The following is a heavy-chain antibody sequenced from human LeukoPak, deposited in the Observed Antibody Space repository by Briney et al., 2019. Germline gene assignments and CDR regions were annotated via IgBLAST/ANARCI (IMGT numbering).Heavy chain of an antibody. V-gene: IGHV3-74*01. Sequence: GGSLRLSCAASGFTFSRYWMHWVRQAPGKGLVWVSRIDSDGSSTLYADSVKGRFTISRDNAKNSLYLQMNSLRAEDTAVYYCARTSGQWLVPLYDYWGQGTLVTVSS. CDR3: ARTSGQWLVPLYDY. CDR1: GFTFSRYW. D-gene: IGHD6-19*01. J-gene: IGHJ4*02. CDR2: IDSDGSST.